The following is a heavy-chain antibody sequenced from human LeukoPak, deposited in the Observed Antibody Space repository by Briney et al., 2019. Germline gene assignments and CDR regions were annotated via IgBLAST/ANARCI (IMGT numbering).Heavy chain of an antibody. CDR2: IYHSGST. J-gene: IGHJ4*02. V-gene: IGHV4-59*12. Sequence: PSETLSLTCTVSGGSISTYYWNWIRQPPGKGLEWIGYIYHSGSTNYNPSPQSRVTISVDTSKNQFSLKLSSVTAADTAVYYCAFFVVVTATANDYWGQGTLVTVSS. CDR3: AFFVVVTATANDY. D-gene: IGHD2-21*02. CDR1: GGSISTYY.